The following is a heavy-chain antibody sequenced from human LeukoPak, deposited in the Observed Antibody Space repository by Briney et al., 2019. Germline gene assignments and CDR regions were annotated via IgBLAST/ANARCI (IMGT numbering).Heavy chain of an antibody. Sequence: GGSLRLSCAASGFTFDDYAMPWVGQAPGKGLDGVPGISWNSGRIGYADSVKGRFTISRDNAKNSLYLQMNSLRAEDMALYYCAKDISPDFWSGSNFDYWGQGTLVTVSS. J-gene: IGHJ4*02. CDR1: GFTFDDYA. V-gene: IGHV3-9*03. CDR2: ISWNSGRI. CDR3: AKDISPDFWSGSNFDY. D-gene: IGHD3-3*01.